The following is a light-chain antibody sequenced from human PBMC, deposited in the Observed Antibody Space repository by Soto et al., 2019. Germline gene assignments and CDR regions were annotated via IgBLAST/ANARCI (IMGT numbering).Light chain of an antibody. J-gene: IGKJ4*01. CDR2: DIS. CDR1: QSVSSN. V-gene: IGKV3D-15*01. Sequence: EIVMTQSPATLSVSPGERATLSCRASQSVSSNFACYQQKPGQAPRVLSYDISTRATGIPTRFSGSGSGTEFTLTISSLQSEDFAVSYCQQYNSWPLTFGGGTKVDIK. CDR3: QQYNSWPLT.